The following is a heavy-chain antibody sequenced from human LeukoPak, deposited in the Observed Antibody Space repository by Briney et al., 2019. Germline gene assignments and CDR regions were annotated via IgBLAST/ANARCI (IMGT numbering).Heavy chain of an antibody. J-gene: IGHJ6*02. CDR3: ASGPRDYVRYYYGMDV. V-gene: IGHV4-59*01. CDR1: GGSISSYY. CDR2: IYYSGST. D-gene: IGHD4-17*01. Sequence: PSETLSLTCTVSGGSISSYYWSWIRQPPGKGLEWIGYIYYSGSTNYNPSLKSRVTISVDTSKNQFSLKLSSVTAADTAVYYCASGPRDYVRYYYGMDVWGQGTTVTVSS.